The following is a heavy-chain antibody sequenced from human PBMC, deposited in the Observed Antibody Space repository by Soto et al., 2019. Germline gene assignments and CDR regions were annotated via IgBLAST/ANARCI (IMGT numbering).Heavy chain of an antibody. V-gene: IGHV1-46*01. D-gene: IGHD6-13*01. Sequence: QVQLVQSGAEVKKPGASVRVSCKASGYTFTTYDIHWVRQAPGLGLEWMGVITPGGGITSYAQKFKGRITITTDTSTSTVYMDLSSLRSEDTAMYYCAKVLSELVPRYFDTWGQGTLVTVSS. CDR1: GYTFTTYD. CDR3: AKVLSELVPRYFDT. J-gene: IGHJ4*02. CDR2: ITPGGGIT.